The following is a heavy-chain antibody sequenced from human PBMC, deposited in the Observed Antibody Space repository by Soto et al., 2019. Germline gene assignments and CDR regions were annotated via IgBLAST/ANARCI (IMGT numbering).Heavy chain of an antibody. CDR2: INPDGSAK. CDR1: GFTFSTYW. V-gene: IGHV3-7*03. CDR3: ARDPGWGAFDS. J-gene: IGHJ4*02. D-gene: IGHD1-26*01. Sequence: EVQLVESGGGLVQPGGSLRLSCSASGFTFSTYWMNWVRQAPGVGLEEVAMINPDGSAKFYVDSVKGGFTISRDNAKNSLFLQMNGLRAEDTAIYYCARDPGWGAFDSWGQGTLVTVSS.